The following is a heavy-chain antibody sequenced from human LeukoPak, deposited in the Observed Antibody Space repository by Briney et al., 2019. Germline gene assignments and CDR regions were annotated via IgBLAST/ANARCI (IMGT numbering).Heavy chain of an antibody. D-gene: IGHD6-6*01. Sequence: PGGSLRLSCAASGFTFSAFWMHWVRQAPGKGLVWVSRINSDDSRTTYADSVKGRFTISRDNAKNTLYLQMNSLRAEDTAVYYCARGKGIAARPSNWFDPWGQGTLVTVSS. J-gene: IGHJ5*02. CDR2: INSDDSRT. CDR1: GFTFSAFW. V-gene: IGHV3-74*01. CDR3: ARGKGIAARPSNWFDP.